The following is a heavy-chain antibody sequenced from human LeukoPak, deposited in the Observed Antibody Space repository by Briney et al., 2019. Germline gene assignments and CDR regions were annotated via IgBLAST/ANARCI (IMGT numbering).Heavy chain of an antibody. CDR3: ARPSRGVVSHFDY. D-gene: IGHD3-10*01. Sequence: GGSLRLSCAASGFTFSSYWMSWVRQAPGKGLEWVANIKQDGSEKYYVDSVKGRFTISRDNAKNSLYLQMNSLRAEDTAVYYCARPSRGVVSHFDYWGQGTLVTVSS. CDR2: IKQDGSEK. CDR1: GFTFSSYW. J-gene: IGHJ4*02. V-gene: IGHV3-7*01.